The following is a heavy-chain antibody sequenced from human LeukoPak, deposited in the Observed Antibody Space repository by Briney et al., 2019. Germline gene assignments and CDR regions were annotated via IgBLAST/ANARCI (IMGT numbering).Heavy chain of an antibody. J-gene: IGHJ4*02. V-gene: IGHV1-69*13. D-gene: IGHD6-13*01. Sequence: ASVKVSCKASGGTFSSYAISWVRQAPGQGLEWMGGIIPIFGTANYAQKFQGRVTITADESTSTAYMELSSLRSEDTAVYYCARVEIAAAGTGFDYWGQGTLVTVSS. CDR3: ARVEIAAAGTGFDY. CDR1: GGTFSSYA. CDR2: IIPIFGTA.